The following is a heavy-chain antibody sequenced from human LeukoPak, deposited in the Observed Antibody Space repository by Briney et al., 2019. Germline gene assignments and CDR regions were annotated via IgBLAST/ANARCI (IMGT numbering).Heavy chain of an antibody. J-gene: IGHJ4*02. CDR3: ARGQWLDNS. Sequence: SETLSLTCAVYGGSFSDHSWTWIRQPPGXGLEWIGEINHTGSTSYNPSLKSRVTISVDTSKNQFSLRLTSVTAADTAVYYCARGQWLDNSWGQGTLVTVSS. CDR1: GGSFSDHS. D-gene: IGHD5-12*01. CDR2: INHTGST. V-gene: IGHV4-34*01.